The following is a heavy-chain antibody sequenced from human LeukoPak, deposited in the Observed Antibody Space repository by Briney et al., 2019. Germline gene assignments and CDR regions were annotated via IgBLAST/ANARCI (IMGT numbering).Heavy chain of an antibody. D-gene: IGHD1-14*01. CDR1: GFTFSNYW. CDR3: ARGVEPLAANTLAY. CDR2: IKEDGTEK. V-gene: IGHV3-7*01. Sequence: GGSLRLSCAASGFTFSNYWMSWVRQAPGKGLEWVANIKEDGTEKHYVDSVKGRFTVSRDSAKNSLYLQMNSLRAEDTAVYYCARGVEPLAANTLAYWGQGTLVTVSS. J-gene: IGHJ4*02.